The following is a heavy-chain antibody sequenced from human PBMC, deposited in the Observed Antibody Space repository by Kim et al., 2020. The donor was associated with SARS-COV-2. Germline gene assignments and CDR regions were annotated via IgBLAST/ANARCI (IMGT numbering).Heavy chain of an antibody. J-gene: IGHJ6*02. D-gene: IGHD2-21*01. CDR1: GFTFDDYA. CDR3: AVIPYDYYYYGMDV. CDR2: ISWSSGSI. V-gene: IGHV3-9*01. Sequence: GGSLRLSCAASGFTFDDYAMHWVRQAPGKGLEWVSGISWSSGSIGYADSVKGRFTISRDNAKNSLYLQMNSLRAEDTALYYCAVIPYDYYYYGMDVWGQGTTVTVSS.